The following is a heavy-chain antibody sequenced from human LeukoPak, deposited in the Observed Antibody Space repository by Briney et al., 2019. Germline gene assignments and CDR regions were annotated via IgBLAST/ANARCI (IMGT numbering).Heavy chain of an antibody. V-gene: IGHV3-30*03. CDR1: GFTFSSYG. CDR2: ISYDGSNK. J-gene: IGHJ4*02. Sequence: GGSLRLSCAASGFTFSSYGMHWVRQAPGKGLEWVAVISYDGSNKYYADSVKGRFTISRDNTKKRLFLQMNSLRAEDTAMYYCARDLGYSGYVMNYGGQGTLVTVSS. D-gene: IGHD5-12*01. CDR3: ARDLGYSGYVMNY.